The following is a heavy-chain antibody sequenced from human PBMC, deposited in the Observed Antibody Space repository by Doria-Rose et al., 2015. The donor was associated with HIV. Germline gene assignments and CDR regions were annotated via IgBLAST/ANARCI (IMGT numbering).Heavy chain of an antibody. CDR1: GGSISSYY. D-gene: IGHD3-10*01. CDR3: ARFRPSRGIYYSLDV. V-gene: IGHV4-4*09. CDR2: IYSSGST. J-gene: IGHJ6*03. Sequence: QVQPQESGPGLVKPAETLSLTCTISGGSISSYYWNWIRQPPGKGLEWIGYIYSSGSTHYNSSLKSRVTISIDTSKNQFSLKLSSGTAADTAVYYCARFRPSRGIYYSLDVWGKGTTVTVSS.